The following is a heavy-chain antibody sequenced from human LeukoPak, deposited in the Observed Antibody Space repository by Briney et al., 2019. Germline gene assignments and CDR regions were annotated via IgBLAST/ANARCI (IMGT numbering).Heavy chain of an antibody. Sequence: SETLSLTCIVSGGSISTHYWSWIRQPPGKGLEWIGYIYHSGSTYYNPSLKSRVTISVDRSKNQFSLKLSSVTAADTAVYYCARGSRSYGYMYYYGMDVWGQGTTVTVSS. D-gene: IGHD5-18*01. CDR2: IYHSGST. V-gene: IGHV4-59*11. CDR1: GGSISTHY. J-gene: IGHJ6*02. CDR3: ARGSRSYGYMYYYGMDV.